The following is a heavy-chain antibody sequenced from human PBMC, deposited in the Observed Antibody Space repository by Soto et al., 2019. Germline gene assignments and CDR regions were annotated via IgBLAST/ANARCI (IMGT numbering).Heavy chain of an antibody. D-gene: IGHD4-17*01. V-gene: IGHV4-38-2*01. CDR3: ASSTARRFDY. CDR2: IYHSGST. CDR1: GYSISSGYY. Sequence: SSETLSLTCAVSGYSISSGYYWGWIRQPPGKGLEWIGSIYHSGSTYYNPSLKSRVTISVDTSKNQFSLKLSSVTAADTAVYYCASSTARRFDYWGQGTLVTVSS. J-gene: IGHJ4*02.